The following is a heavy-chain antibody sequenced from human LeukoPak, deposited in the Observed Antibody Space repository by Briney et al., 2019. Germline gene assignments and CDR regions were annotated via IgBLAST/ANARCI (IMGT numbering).Heavy chain of an antibody. CDR2: ISSSSSYI. D-gene: IGHD5-18*01. Sequence: PGGSLRLSCAASGFTFSSYSMNWVRQAPGKGLEWVSSISSSSSYIYYADSVKGRFTISRDNAKNSLYLQMNSLRAEDTAVYYCARGPKIRGYSYGYYYYYYMDVCGKGTTVTVSS. J-gene: IGHJ6*03. V-gene: IGHV3-21*01. CDR1: GFTFSSYS. CDR3: ARGPKIRGYSYGYYYYYYMDV.